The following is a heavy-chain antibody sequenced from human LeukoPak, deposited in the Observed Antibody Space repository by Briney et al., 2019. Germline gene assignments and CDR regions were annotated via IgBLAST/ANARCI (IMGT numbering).Heavy chain of an antibody. J-gene: IGHJ3*02. Sequence: GGSLRLSCAASGFTFSSYTMNWVRQAPGKGLEWVSSISSCSSYIYYADSVKGRFTISRDNAKNSLYLQMNSLRAEDTAVYYCARDTYDILTGYYKWAFDIWGQGTMVTVSS. CDR2: ISSCSSYI. CDR1: GFTFSSYT. D-gene: IGHD3-9*01. CDR3: ARDTYDILTGYYKWAFDI. V-gene: IGHV3-21*06.